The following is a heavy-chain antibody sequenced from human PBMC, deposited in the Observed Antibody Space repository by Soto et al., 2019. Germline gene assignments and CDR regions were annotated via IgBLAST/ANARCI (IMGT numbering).Heavy chain of an antibody. CDR3: VQFGRDGYASFDY. CDR1: GGTFSSYA. V-gene: IGHV1-69*13. D-gene: IGHD5-12*01. CDR2: IIPIFGTA. Sequence: GASVKVSCKASGGTFSSYAISWVRQAPGQGLEWMGGIIPIFGTANYAQKFQGRVTITADESTSTAYMELSSLRSEDTAVYYCVQFGRDGYASFDYWGQGTLVTVSS. J-gene: IGHJ4*02.